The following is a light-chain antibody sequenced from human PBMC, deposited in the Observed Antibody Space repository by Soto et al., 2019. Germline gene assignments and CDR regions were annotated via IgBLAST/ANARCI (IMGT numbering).Light chain of an antibody. J-gene: IGKJ3*01. Sequence: EIVLTQSPGTLXLSAGXXATXXXRXSQTISSNYLAWYQQKPGQAPRLLIFGASYRATGIPDRFSGSGSGTDFTLTISRLEPEDFAVYYCQQYGRSPPEFTFGPGTKVDIK. V-gene: IGKV3-20*01. CDR2: GAS. CDR3: QQYGRSPPEFT. CDR1: QTISSNY.